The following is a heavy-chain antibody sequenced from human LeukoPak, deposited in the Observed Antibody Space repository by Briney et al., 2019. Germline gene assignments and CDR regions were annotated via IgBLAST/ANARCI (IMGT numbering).Heavy chain of an antibody. CDR2: MNPNSGNT. J-gene: IGHJ4*02. V-gene: IGHV1-8*01. D-gene: IGHD6-6*01. CDR3: ARREQLAIDY. CDR1: GYTFTSYD. Sequence: ASVKVSCKASGYTFTSYDINWVRQATGQGLEWMGWMNPNSGNTAYAQKFQGRVTMTRNTSISTAYMELSSLRSEDTAVYYCARREQLAIDYWGQGTLVTVSS.